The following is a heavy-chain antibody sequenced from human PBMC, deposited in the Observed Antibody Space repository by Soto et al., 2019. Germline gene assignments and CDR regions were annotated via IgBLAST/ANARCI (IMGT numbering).Heavy chain of an antibody. CDR3: TRHGPPSYYDFWSRYHSGVH. D-gene: IGHD3-3*01. J-gene: IGHJ4*02. V-gene: IGHV3-73*01. CDR1: GFTFSGSA. CDR2: IRSKANSYAT. Sequence: EVQLVESGGGLVQPGGSLKLSCAASGFTFSGSAMHWVRQASGKGLEWVGRIRSKANSYATAYAASVKGRFTISRDDSKNTAYLQMNSLKTEDTAVYYCTRHGPPSYYDFWSRYHSGVHWGQGTLVTVSS.